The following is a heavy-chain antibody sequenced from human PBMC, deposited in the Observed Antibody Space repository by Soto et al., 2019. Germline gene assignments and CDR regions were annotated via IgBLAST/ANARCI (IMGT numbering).Heavy chain of an antibody. CDR2: IRSKANNYAT. CDR3: ALTYYYGAYYFDY. Sequence: EVQLVESGGGLVQPGGSLKLSCAASGFTFSGSALHWVRQASGKGLEWLGRIRSKANNYATTYAASVKGRFTVSRDDSKNTAYLQMNSLKTDDTAVYYYALTYYYGAYYFDYWGQGTLLTVSS. V-gene: IGHV3-73*02. J-gene: IGHJ4*02. D-gene: IGHD3-10*01. CDR1: GFTFSGSA.